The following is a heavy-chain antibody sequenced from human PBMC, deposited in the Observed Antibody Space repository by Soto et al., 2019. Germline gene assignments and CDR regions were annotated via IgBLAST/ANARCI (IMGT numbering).Heavy chain of an antibody. CDR1: GFTFTSSA. CDR2: IVVGSGNT. J-gene: IGHJ5*02. D-gene: IGHD3-22*01. V-gene: IGHV1-58*01. CDR3: AADDYYDSSGYNL. Sequence: SVKVSCKASGFTFTSSAVQWVRQARGQRLEWIGWIVVGSGNTNYAQKFQERVTITRDMSTSTAYMELSSLRSEDTAVYYCAADDYYDSSGYNLWGQGTLVTVSS.